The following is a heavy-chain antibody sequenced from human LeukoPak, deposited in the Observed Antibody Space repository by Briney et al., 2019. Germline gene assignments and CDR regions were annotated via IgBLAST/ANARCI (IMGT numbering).Heavy chain of an antibody. Sequence: GGSLRLSCAASGFTFSSYWMSWVRQAPGKGLEWVANIKQDGSEKYYVDFVKGQFTISRDNAKNSLYLQMNSLRAEDTAVYYCARPTMIVTMGAFDIWGHGTMVTVSS. CDR3: ARPTMIVTMGAFDI. CDR1: GFTFSSYW. V-gene: IGHV3-7*01. D-gene: IGHD3-22*01. J-gene: IGHJ3*02. CDR2: IKQDGSEK.